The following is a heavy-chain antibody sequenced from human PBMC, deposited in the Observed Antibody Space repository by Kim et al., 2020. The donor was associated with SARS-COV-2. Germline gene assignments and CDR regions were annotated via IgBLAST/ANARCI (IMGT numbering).Heavy chain of an antibody. CDR1: GFTFSSYD. D-gene: IGHD6-19*01. Sequence: GGSLRLSCAASGFTFSSYDMHWVRQATGKGLEWVSAIGTAGDTYYPGSVKGRFTISRENAKNSLYLQMNSLRAGDTAVYYCARGLSNIAVAGTGMYYYYYYGMDVWGQGTTVTVSS. V-gene: IGHV3-13*04. CDR3: ARGLSNIAVAGTGMYYYYYYGMDV. CDR2: IGTAGDT. J-gene: IGHJ6*02.